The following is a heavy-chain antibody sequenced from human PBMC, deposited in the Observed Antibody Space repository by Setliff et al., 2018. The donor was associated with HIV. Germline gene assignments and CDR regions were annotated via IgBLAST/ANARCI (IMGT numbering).Heavy chain of an antibody. CDR3: VRHVGISIGGTRGDFDC. J-gene: IGHJ4*02. CDR2: FRTSKDF. V-gene: IGHV4-4*08. D-gene: IGHD6-13*01. CDR1: GDSVSGNYWS. Sequence: SETLSLTCTVSGDSVSGNYWSENYWSWIRQSPGKGLEWIGYFRTSKDFTYNPSLKTPVTVSLDTSEKQFFLRLSSVTAADTAMYYCVRHVGISIGGTRGDFDCWGQGTLVTVSS.